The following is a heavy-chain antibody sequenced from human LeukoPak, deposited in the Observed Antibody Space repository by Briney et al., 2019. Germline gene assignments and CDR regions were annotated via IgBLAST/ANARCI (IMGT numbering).Heavy chain of an antibody. J-gene: IGHJ6*03. CDR1: GYTFTGYY. CDR2: INPNSGGT. Sequence: ASVKVSCKASGYTFTGYYMHWVRQATGQGLEWMGRINPNSGGTNYAQKFQGRVTMTRDTSISTAYMELSRLRSDDTAVYYCAREHYCSSTSCYVDDGDYYYYMDVWGKGTTVTVSS. D-gene: IGHD2-2*01. CDR3: AREHYCSSTSCYVDDGDYYYYMDV. V-gene: IGHV1-2*06.